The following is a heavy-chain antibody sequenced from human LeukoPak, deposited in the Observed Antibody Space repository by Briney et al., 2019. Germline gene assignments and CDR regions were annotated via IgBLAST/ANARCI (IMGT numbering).Heavy chain of an antibody. D-gene: IGHD3-10*01. CDR2: IYYSGTT. J-gene: IGHJ5*02. CDR1: GGSLSSPNHD. V-gene: IGHV4-39*01. Sequence: SETLSLTCSVSGGSLSSPNHDWAWIRQPPGQGLGWFGRIYYSGTTYYNLSLKSRVTLSVDTSQNQFSLKLSSVTAADTAIYFCARSLGANTWVGNWFDPWGQGTLVTVSP. CDR3: ARSLGANTWVGNWFDP.